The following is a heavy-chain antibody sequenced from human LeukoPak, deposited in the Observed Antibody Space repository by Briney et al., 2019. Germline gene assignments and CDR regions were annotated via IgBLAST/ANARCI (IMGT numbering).Heavy chain of an antibody. CDR1: GYSFTNYW. Sequence: GESLRISCEGSGYSFTNYWISWVRQLPGKRLEWMGRIDPSDSYTNYSPSFQGHVTISADKSISTAYLLWSSLKASDTAMYYCARGLDIALDYWGQGTLVTVSS. CDR2: IDPSDSYT. J-gene: IGHJ4*02. CDR3: ARGLDIALDY. V-gene: IGHV5-10-1*01. D-gene: IGHD5-12*01.